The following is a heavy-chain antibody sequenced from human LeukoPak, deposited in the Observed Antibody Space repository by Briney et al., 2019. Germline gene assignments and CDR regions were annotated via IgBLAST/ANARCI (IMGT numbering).Heavy chain of an antibody. D-gene: IGHD3-22*01. CDR2: ISYDGSNK. Sequence: PGGSLRLSCAASGFTFSSYAMHWVRQAPGKGLEWVAVISYDGSNKYYADSVKGRFTISRDNSKNTLYLQMNSLRAEDTAVYYCARDLHYYDSSALDYWGQGTLVTVSS. CDR3: ARDLHYYDSSALDY. CDR1: GFTFSSYA. J-gene: IGHJ4*02. V-gene: IGHV3-30-3*01.